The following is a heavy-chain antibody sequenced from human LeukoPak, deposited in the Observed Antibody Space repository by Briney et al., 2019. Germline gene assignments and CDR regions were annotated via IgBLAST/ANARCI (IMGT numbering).Heavy chain of an antibody. Sequence: PSETLSLTCTVSGGSVSSGSYYWSWIRQPPGKGLEWIGEINHSGSTNYNPSLKSRVTISVDTSKNQFSLKLSSVTAADTAVYYCARGRPTTLYYYYYGMDVWGQGTTVTVSS. CDR1: GGSVSSGSYY. V-gene: IGHV4-61*01. D-gene: IGHD4-11*01. J-gene: IGHJ6*02. CDR2: INHSGST. CDR3: ARGRPTTLYYYYYGMDV.